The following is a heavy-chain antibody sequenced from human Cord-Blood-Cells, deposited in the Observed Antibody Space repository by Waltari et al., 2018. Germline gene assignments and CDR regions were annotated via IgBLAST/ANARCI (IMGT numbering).Heavy chain of an antibody. CDR1: GGSISSGGYS. J-gene: IGHJ4*02. CDR3: ARGGSGYYDFWSGYGPLFDY. D-gene: IGHD3-3*01. Sequence: QLQLQESGSGLVKPSQTLSLTCAVSGGSISSGGYSWSWIRQHPGKGLEWIGYIYHSGSTYYNPSLKSRVTISVDRSKNQFSLKLSSVTAADTAVYYCARGGSGYYDFWSGYGPLFDYWGQGTLVTVSS. V-gene: IGHV4-30-2*01. CDR2: IYHSGST.